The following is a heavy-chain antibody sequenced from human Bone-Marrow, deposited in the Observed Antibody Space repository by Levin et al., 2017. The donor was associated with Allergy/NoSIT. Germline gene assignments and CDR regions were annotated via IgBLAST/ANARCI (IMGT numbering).Heavy chain of an antibody. Sequence: GESLKISCVASGFTFSDHHMDWVRQAPGKGLEWIGRIRNRANAYATRYAASVKDRFALSRDDSKNSLYLQMNSLKTEDTAVYYCARARAGTGRSFEFWGQGTLVTVSS. D-gene: IGHD3-10*01. CDR2: IRNRANAYAT. J-gene: IGHJ4*02. CDR3: ARARAGTGRSFEF. CDR1: GFTFSDHH. V-gene: IGHV3-72*01.